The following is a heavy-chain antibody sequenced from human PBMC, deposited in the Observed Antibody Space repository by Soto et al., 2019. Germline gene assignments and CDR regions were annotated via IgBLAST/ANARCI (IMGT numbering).Heavy chain of an antibody. Sequence: SVTLSLTCTVSGGSISSGGYYWSWIRPHPGKGLEWIGYIYYSGSTYYNPSLKSRVTISVDTSKNQFSLKLSSVTAADTAVYYCARDLPRSGSYPYYYYGMDVWGQGTTVTVSS. D-gene: IGHD3-10*01. CDR3: ARDLPRSGSYPYYYYGMDV. CDR1: GGSISSGGYY. V-gene: IGHV4-31*03. CDR2: IYYSGST. J-gene: IGHJ6*02.